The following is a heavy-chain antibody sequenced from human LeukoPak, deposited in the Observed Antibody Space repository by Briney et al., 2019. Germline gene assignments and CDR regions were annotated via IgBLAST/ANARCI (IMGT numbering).Heavy chain of an antibody. CDR3: AKDSSRRIVVGPAAIGGDAFDI. V-gene: IGHV4-39*02. Sequence: PSETLPLTCTVSGGSISSSSYYWGWIRQPPGKGLEWIGSIYYSGSTYYNPSLKSRVTISVDTSKNQFSLKLSSVTAADTAVYYCAKDSSRRIVVGPAAIGGDAFDIWGQGTMVTVSS. CDR1: GGSISSSSYY. CDR2: IYYSGST. J-gene: IGHJ3*02. D-gene: IGHD2-2*01.